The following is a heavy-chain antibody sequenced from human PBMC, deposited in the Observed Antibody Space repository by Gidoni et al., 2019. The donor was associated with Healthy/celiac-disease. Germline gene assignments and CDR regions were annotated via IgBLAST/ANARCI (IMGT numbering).Heavy chain of an antibody. Sequence: QVQLVQSGAEVKKPGSSVKVSCKASGGTFSSYAISWVRQAPGQGLEWMGGIIPIFGTANYAQKFQGRVTITADESTSTAYMELSSLRSEDTAVYYCAITASSGYPSSYYYYGMDVWGQGTTVTVSS. D-gene: IGHD3-22*01. V-gene: IGHV1-69*01. CDR1: GGTFSSYA. J-gene: IGHJ6*02. CDR3: AITASSGYPSSYYYYGMDV. CDR2: IIPIFGTA.